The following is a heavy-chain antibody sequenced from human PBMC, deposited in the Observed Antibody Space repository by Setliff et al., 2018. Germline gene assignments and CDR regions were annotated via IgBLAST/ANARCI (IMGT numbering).Heavy chain of an antibody. Sequence: SLRLSCAASGFSFNDAWMNWVRQAPGKGLEWVGHIRSKTDGGATSYAAPVQGRFTISRDDSTNTLYLHMNSLTTEDTGVYYCTTGTNYFGSGSTSHLFYMDVWGKGTTVTVSS. J-gene: IGHJ6*03. V-gene: IGHV3-15*01. CDR1: GFSFNDAW. CDR3: TTGTNYFGSGSTSHLFYMDV. D-gene: IGHD3-10*01. CDR2: IRSKTDGGAT.